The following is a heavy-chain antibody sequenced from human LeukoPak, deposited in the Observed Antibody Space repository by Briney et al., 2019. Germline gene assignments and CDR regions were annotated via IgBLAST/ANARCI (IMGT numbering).Heavy chain of an antibody. V-gene: IGHV3-74*01. Sequence: PGGSLRLSCAASGFTFSSYWMHWVRQVPGKGLVWVSRINSDGSSTSYADSVKGRFTISRDNAKNSLYLQMNSLRAEDTAVYYCAREYLPITWSNWFDPWGQGTLVTVSS. J-gene: IGHJ5*02. CDR2: INSDGSST. CDR3: AREYLPITWSNWFDP. D-gene: IGHD2-2*02. CDR1: GFTFSSYW.